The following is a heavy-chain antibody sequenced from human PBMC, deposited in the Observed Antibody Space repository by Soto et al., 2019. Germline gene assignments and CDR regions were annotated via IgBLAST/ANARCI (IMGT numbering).Heavy chain of an antibody. J-gene: IGHJ6*02. D-gene: IGHD3-3*01. CDR1: GGSISSSNW. CDR3: ARYDFWSGYAGGNYYYYGMDV. Sequence: SETLSLTCAVSGGSISSSNWWSWLRQPPGKGLEWIGEIYHSGSTNYNPSLKSRVTISVDKSKNQFSLTLSSVTAADTAVYYCARYDFWSGYAGGNYYYYGMDVWGQGTTVTVSS. V-gene: IGHV4-4*02. CDR2: IYHSGST.